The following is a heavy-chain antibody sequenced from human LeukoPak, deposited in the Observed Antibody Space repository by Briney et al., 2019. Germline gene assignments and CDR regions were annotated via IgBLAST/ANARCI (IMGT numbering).Heavy chain of an antibody. J-gene: IGHJ4*02. CDR3: ARVDVLRYFDWLGNFDY. CDR1: GGSFSGYY. CDR2: INHSGST. D-gene: IGHD3-9*01. Sequence: SETLSLTCAVYGGSFSGYYWSWIRQPPGKGLEWIGEINHSGSTNYNPSLKSRVTISVDTSKNQFSLKLSSVTAADTAVYYCARVDVLRYFDWLGNFDYWGQGTLVTVSP. V-gene: IGHV4-34*01.